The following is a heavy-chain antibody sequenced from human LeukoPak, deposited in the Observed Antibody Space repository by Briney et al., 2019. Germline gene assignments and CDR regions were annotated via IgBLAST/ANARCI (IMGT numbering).Heavy chain of an antibody. CDR3: ARESSSTWGWFDP. D-gene: IGHD2-2*01. J-gene: IGHJ5*02. CDR1: GDSISSGNYY. Sequence: SETLSLTCTVSGDSISSGNYYWSWIRQPAGKGLEWIGRLYTSGNTNYNPSLKSRVTISVDSSKNHFSLNLSSVTAADTAVYYCARESSSTWGWFDPWGQGTQVTVSS. V-gene: IGHV4-61*02. CDR2: LYTSGNT.